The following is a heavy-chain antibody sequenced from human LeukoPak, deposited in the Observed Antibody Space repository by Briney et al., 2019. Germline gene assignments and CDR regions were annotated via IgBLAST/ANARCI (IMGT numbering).Heavy chain of an antibody. CDR1: GFTFSSYG. CDR2: ISYDGSNK. CDR3: AKGMWLVLASDY. Sequence: GSLRLSCAASGFTFSSYGMHWVRQAPGKGLEWVAVISYDGSNKYYADSVKGRFTISRDNSKNTLYLQMNSLRAEDTAVYYCAKGMWLVLASDYWGQGTLVTVSS. D-gene: IGHD6-19*01. V-gene: IGHV3-30*18. J-gene: IGHJ4*02.